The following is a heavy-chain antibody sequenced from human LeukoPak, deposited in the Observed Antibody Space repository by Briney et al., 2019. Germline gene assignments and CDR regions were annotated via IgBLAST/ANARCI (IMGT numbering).Heavy chain of an antibody. Sequence: GGSLRLSCAASRFTFSSYGMHWVRQAPGKGLEWVAFIRYDRSNEYYADSVKGRFTISRDNSKNTLYLQMNSLRAKDTAVYYCARDQADFWSGYSLDVFDIWGQGTMVTVSS. CDR1: RFTFSSYG. CDR2: IRYDRSNE. D-gene: IGHD3-3*01. V-gene: IGHV3-30*02. CDR3: ARDQADFWSGYSLDVFDI. J-gene: IGHJ3*02.